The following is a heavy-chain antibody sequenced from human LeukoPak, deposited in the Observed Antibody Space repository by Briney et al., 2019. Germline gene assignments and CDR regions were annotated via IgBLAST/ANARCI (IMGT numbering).Heavy chain of an antibody. Sequence: PGGSLRLACAPSGFTFGNGWMNWVRQAPGKGLEWVGRIKSKSDGETTDYAAPVKGRFIISRDDSKNTLYLQMNSLKTEDTAVYYCTANDTYYYDSTVYFKPFPCWSQGTLVTVSS. CDR3: TANDTYYYDSTVYFKPFPC. J-gene: IGHJ4*02. V-gene: IGHV3-15*01. CDR2: IKSKSDGETT. CDR1: GFTFGNGW. D-gene: IGHD3-22*01.